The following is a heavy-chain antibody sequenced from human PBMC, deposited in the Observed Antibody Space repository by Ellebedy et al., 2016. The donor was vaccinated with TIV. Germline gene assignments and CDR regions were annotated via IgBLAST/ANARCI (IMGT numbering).Heavy chain of an antibody. D-gene: IGHD2-2*01. CDR3: ARRYCTISRCFAASWASLDM. J-gene: IGHJ3*02. CDR1: GFTFSDYS. Sequence: GESLKISCAASGFTFSDYSMNWVRQAPGKGLEWVSSISSSGNYRYHGDSVKGRFTISRDNAKNSLYLQMNSLTVEDTAVYYCARRYCTISRCFAASWASLDMWGQGTMVTVSS. V-gene: IGHV3-21*01. CDR2: ISSSGNYR.